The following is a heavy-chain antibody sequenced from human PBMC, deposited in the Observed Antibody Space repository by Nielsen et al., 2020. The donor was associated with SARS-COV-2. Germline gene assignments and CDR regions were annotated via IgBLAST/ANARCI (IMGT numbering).Heavy chain of an antibody. V-gene: IGHV5-51*01. Sequence: GESLKISCKASTYTFTSDWIAWVRQVPGKGPEWMGMIYPANSDTRYSPSFQGQVIISVDKATTTAYLQWSALKASDTAIYYCARQPSDYYGMDVWGQGTTVTVSS. CDR3: ARQPSDYYGMDV. J-gene: IGHJ6*02. CDR1: TYTFTSDW. CDR2: IYPANSDT.